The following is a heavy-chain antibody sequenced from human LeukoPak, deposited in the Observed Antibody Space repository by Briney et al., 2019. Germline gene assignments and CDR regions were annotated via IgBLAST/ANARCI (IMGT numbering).Heavy chain of an antibody. D-gene: IGHD2-21*01. CDR1: GYTFTGYY. CDR3: ARGPGGAYYYYYMDV. Sequence: SVKVPCKASGYTFTGYYMHWVRQAPGQGLEWMGGIIPIFGTANYAQKFQGRVTITADESTSTAYMELSSLRSEDTAVYYCARGPGGAYYYYYMDVWGKGTTVTISS. J-gene: IGHJ6*03. V-gene: IGHV1-69*13. CDR2: IIPIFGTA.